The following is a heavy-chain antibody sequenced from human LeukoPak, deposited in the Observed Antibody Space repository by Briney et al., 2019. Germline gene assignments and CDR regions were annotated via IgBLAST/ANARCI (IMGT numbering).Heavy chain of an antibody. D-gene: IGHD2-15*01. CDR3: ARDPPRCCSGGSCYSNWFDP. Sequence: GGSLRLSCAASGFTFSSYWMSWVRQAPGKGLEWVANIKQDGSEKYYVDSVKGRFTISRDNAKNSLYLQMNSLRAEDTAVYYCARDPPRCCSGGSCYSNWFDPWGQGTLVTVSS. CDR1: GFTFSSYW. V-gene: IGHV3-7*01. CDR2: IKQDGSEK. J-gene: IGHJ5*02.